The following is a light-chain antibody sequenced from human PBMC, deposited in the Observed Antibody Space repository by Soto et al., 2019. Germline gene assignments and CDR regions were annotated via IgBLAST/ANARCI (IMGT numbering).Light chain of an antibody. CDR1: QDIRND. Sequence: DIPMTQSPSSLSASVGDRVTITCRASQDIRNDLGWYQQKAGKAPKRLIYSASTLQSGVPSRFSGSGSGTEFTLTISSLQPEDFATYYCLQHNSYPRTFGQGTKVEIK. CDR3: LQHNSYPRT. V-gene: IGKV1-17*01. J-gene: IGKJ1*01. CDR2: SAS.